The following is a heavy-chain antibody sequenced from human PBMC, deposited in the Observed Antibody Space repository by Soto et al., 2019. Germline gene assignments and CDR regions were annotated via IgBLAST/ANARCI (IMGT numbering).Heavy chain of an antibody. CDR2: ISYDGSNK. D-gene: IGHD5-18*01. J-gene: IGHJ6*02. V-gene: IGHV3-30*03. Sequence: SGGSLRLSCAASGFTFSSYGMHWVRQAPGKGLEWVAVISYDGSNKYYADSVKGRFTISRDNSKNTLYLQMNSLRAEDTAVYYCARDKRPRGYSYGFYYGMDVWGQGTTVTVSS. CDR1: GFTFSSYG. CDR3: ARDKRPRGYSYGFYYGMDV.